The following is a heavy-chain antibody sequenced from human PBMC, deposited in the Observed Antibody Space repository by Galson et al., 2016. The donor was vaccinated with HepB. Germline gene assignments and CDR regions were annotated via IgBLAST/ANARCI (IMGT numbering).Heavy chain of an antibody. V-gene: IGHV3-13*01. CDR2: IGTAGDT. CDR1: GFTFSSYD. CDR3: ARVFYGDYGGYYFDY. D-gene: IGHD4-17*01. Sequence: SLRLSCAASGFTFSSYDMHWVRQVTGKGLEWVSAIGTAGDTYYPGSVKGRFTISRENAKNSLYLQMNSLRAGDTVVYYCARVFYGDYGGYYFDYWGQGTLVTVSS. J-gene: IGHJ4*02.